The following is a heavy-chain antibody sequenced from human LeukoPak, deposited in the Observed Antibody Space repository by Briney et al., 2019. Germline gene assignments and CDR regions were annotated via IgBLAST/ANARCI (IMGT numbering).Heavy chain of an antibody. Sequence: GGSLRLSCAASGFTFSDYYMSWIRQAPGKGLEWVSYISSSGSTIYYADSVKGRFTISRDNAKNSLYLQMNSLRAEDTAVYYCARDIAMTVTSDEGWGQGTLVTVSS. V-gene: IGHV3-11*01. CDR3: ARDIAMTVTSDEG. CDR2: ISSSGSTI. CDR1: GFTFSDYY. D-gene: IGHD4-17*01. J-gene: IGHJ4*02.